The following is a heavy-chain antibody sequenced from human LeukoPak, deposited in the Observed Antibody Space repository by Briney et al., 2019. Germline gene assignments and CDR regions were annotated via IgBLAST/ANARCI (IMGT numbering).Heavy chain of an antibody. J-gene: IGHJ6*02. Sequence: SETLSLTCAVYGGSFSGYYWSWIRQPPGKGLEWIGEINHSGSTNYNPSLKSRVTISVDTSKNQFSLKLSSVTAADTAVYYCARLNAYYYYYGMDVWGQGTTVTVSS. V-gene: IGHV4-34*01. CDR1: GGSFSGYY. CDR3: ARLNAYYYYYGMDV. CDR2: INHSGST.